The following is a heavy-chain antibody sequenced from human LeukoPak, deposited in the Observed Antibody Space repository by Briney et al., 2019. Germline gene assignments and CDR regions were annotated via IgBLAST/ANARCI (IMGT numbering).Heavy chain of an antibody. CDR3: ARGRRRFGAANWFDP. V-gene: IGHV4-34*01. D-gene: IGHD3-10*01. Sequence: SETLSLTCTVSGGSISGYYWSWIRQPPGKGLEWIGEINHSGSTNYNPSLKSRVTISVDTSKNQFSLKLSSVTAADTAVYYCARGRRRFGAANWFDPWGQGTLVTVSS. CDR1: GGSISGYY. J-gene: IGHJ5*02. CDR2: INHSGST.